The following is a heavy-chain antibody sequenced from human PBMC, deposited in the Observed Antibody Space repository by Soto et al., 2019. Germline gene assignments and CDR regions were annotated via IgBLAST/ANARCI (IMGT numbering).Heavy chain of an antibody. CDR1: GGSVTSYY. Sequence: QVQLQESGPGLVKPSETLSLTCTVSGGSVTSYYWGWIRQPPGKGLEWIGYIYYSVSTNYNLSLQSRVTISLDTSKNQFSLRLSSVTAADTAVYYCARVAKRKYFQHWGQGALVTVSS. CDR2: IYYSVST. D-gene: IGHD5-12*01. V-gene: IGHV4-59*02. J-gene: IGHJ1*01. CDR3: ARVAKRKYFQH.